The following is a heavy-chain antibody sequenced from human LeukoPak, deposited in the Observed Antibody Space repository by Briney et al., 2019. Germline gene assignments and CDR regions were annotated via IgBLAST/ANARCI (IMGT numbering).Heavy chain of an antibody. CDR1: GGSISSYY. CDR3: ARENQQLEAFDY. Sequence: SETLSLTCTVSGGSISSYYWSWIRQPPGKGLEWIGYIYYSGSTNYNPSLKSRVTISVDTSKNQFSLKLSSVTAADTAVYYCARENQQLEAFDYWGQGTLVTVSS. CDR2: IYYSGST. D-gene: IGHD6-13*01. J-gene: IGHJ4*02. V-gene: IGHV4-59*12.